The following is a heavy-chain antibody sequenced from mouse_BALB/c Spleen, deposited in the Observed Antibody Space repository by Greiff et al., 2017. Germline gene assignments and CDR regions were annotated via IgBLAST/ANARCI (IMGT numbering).Heavy chain of an antibody. CDR3: ARDPGYYAMDD. V-gene: IGHV1S41*01. Sequence: DLVKPGASVKLSCKASGYTFTSYWINWIKQRPGQGLEWIGRIAPGSGSTYYNEMFKGKATLTVDTSSSTAYIQLSSLSSEDSAVYFCARDPGYYAMDDWGQGTSVTVSS. J-gene: IGHJ4*01. CDR1: GYTFTSYW. CDR2: IAPGSGST.